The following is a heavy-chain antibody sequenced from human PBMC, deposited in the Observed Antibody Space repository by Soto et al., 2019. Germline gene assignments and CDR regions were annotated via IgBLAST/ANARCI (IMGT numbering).Heavy chain of an antibody. CDR2: ISASGDNT. CDR3: AKALGGSSSAHFCDK. D-gene: IGHD6-6*01. Sequence: EVQLLESGGGLVQPGGSLRLSCATSGFSFPNFAMSWVRQAPGKGLEWVSAISASGDNTYYAGSVKGRFTISRDISKNTLYLHINGLRAEDTAVYYCAKALGGSSSAHFCDKWGQGALVTVSS. V-gene: IGHV3-23*01. J-gene: IGHJ4*02. CDR1: GFSFPNFA.